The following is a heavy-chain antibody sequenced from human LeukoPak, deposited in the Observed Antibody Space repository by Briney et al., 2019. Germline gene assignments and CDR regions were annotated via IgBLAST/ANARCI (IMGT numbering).Heavy chain of an antibody. CDR1: GGSFSGYY. D-gene: IGHD2-21*02. J-gene: IGHJ4*02. CDR2: INHSGST. CDR3: TRDVGGDRVHDH. Sequence: SETLSLTCAVYGGSFSGYYGSWIRQPPGKGLEWIGEINHSGSTNYNPSLKSRVTISVDTSKNQFSLKVTSVTAADTALYYCTRDVGGDRVHDHWGPGTLVTVSS. V-gene: IGHV4-34*01.